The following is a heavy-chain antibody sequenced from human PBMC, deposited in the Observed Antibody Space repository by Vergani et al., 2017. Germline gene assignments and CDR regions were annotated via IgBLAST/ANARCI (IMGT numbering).Heavy chain of an antibody. V-gene: IGHV1-46*01. CDR3: ARDPSWLLVGRYYYGIDV. D-gene: IGHD2-15*01. J-gene: IGHJ6*02. CDR1: GYTFTSYY. CDR2: INPSGGST. Sequence: QVQLVQSGAEVKKPGASVKVSCKASGYTFTSYYMHWVRQAPGQGLEWMGIINPSGGSTSYAQKFQGRVTMTRDTSTSTVYMELSSLRSEDTAVYYCARDPSWLLVGRYYYGIDVWGQGTTVTVSS.